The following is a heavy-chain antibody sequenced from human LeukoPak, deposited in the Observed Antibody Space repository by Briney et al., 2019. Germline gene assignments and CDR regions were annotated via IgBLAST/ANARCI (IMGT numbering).Heavy chain of an antibody. CDR2: ISVSGGST. CDR1: GFTFSSYA. CDR3: AKGDSDSCYSGRDH. J-gene: IGHJ4*02. D-gene: IGHD2-15*01. V-gene: IGHV3-23*01. Sequence: GGSLRLSCAASGFTFSSYAMSWVRQAPGKGLEWVSAISVSGGSTYYADSVKGRFTISRDNSQNTLYLQMNSLRAEDTALYYCAKGDSDSCYSGRDHWGQGTLVTVSS.